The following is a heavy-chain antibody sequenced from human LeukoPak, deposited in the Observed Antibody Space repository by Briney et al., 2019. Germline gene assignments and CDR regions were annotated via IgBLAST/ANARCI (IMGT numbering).Heavy chain of an antibody. CDR3: ARDPNYGGNFGAFDI. J-gene: IGHJ3*02. V-gene: IGHV1-18*01. CDR2: ISAYNGNT. CDR1: GYTFTSYG. D-gene: IGHD4-23*01. Sequence: GASVTVSCKASGYTFTSYGISWVRQAPGQGLEWMGWISAYNGNTNYAQKLQGRVTMTTDTSTSTAYMELRSLGSDDTAVYYCARDPNYGGNFGAFDIWGQGTMVTVSS.